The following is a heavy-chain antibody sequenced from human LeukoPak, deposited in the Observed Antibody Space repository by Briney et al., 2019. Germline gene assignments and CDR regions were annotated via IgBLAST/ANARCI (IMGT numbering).Heavy chain of an antibody. J-gene: IGHJ4*02. CDR1: GGTFSSYA. Sequence: ASVKVSCKASGGTFSSYAISWVRQAPGQGLEWMGGIIPIFGTANYAQKFQGRVTITADESTSTAYMELSSLRSEDTAVYYCATGQRSGPYYYDSSGYYYGDYWGQGTLVTVSS. CDR3: ATGQRSGPYYYDSSGYYYGDY. D-gene: IGHD3-22*01. CDR2: IIPIFGTA. V-gene: IGHV1-69*01.